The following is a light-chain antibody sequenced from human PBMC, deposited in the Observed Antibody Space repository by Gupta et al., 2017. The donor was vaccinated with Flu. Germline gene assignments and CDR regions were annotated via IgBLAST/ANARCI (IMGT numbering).Light chain of an antibody. V-gene: IGLV2-11*01. CDR1: SSDVGGYNY. J-gene: IGLJ2*01. Sequence: QSALTQPRSVSGSPGQSVTISCTGTSSDVGGYNYVSWYQQHPGKAPKLMIYDVSKRPSGVPDRFSCSKSANTASRTISGLQAEEEADYYCCSYAGSYPLVFGGGTKLTVL. CDR2: DVS. CDR3: CSYAGSYPLV.